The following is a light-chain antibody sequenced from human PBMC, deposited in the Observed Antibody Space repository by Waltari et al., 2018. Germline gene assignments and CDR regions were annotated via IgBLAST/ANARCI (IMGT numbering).Light chain of an antibody. CDR2: AAS. Sequence: DSQMTQSPSTLSASVGDTVTITCRASQSISNWLAWYQLRPGKAPKLLIYAASSLGSGVPSRCSGSGSRTEFTLTISSLQPDDFTTYYCQQYDTYSLSFGGGTKVEIK. J-gene: IGKJ4*01. V-gene: IGKV1-5*03. CDR3: QQYDTYSLS. CDR1: QSISNW.